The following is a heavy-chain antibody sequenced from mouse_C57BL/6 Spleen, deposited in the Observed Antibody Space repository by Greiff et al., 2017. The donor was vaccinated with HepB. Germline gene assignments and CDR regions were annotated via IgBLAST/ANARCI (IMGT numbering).Heavy chain of an antibody. CDR1: GYTFTSYW. J-gene: IGHJ2*01. CDR3: ARTGPYFDH. D-gene: IGHD4-1*01. CDR2: IDPSDSYT. Sequence: VQLQQPGAELVKPGASVKLSCKASGYTFTSYWMQWVKQRPGQGLEWIGEIDPSDSYTNYNQKFKGKATLTVDTSSSTAYMQLSSLTSEDSAVYYCARTGPYFDHWGQGTTLTVSS. V-gene: IGHV1-50*01.